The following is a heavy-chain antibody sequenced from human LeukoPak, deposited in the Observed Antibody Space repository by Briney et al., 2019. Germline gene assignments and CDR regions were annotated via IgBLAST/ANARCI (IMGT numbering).Heavy chain of an antibody. V-gene: IGHV3-21*01. CDR3: ARVALYYYYGMDV. CDR1: GFTFSSYS. CDR2: ISSSSSYV. Sequence: GGSLRLSCAASGFTFSSYSMNWVRQAPGKGLEWVSSISSSSSYVYYADSVKGRFTISRDNAKNLLCLQMNSLRAEDTAVYYCARVALYYYYGMDVWGQGTTVTVSS. J-gene: IGHJ6*02.